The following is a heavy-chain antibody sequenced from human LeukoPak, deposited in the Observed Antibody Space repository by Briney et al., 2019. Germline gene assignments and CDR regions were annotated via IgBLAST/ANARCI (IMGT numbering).Heavy chain of an antibody. V-gene: IGHV4-59*12. CDR3: AKPSNYYGSATDAFDF. Sequence: SETLSLTCTVSGGSISSYYWSWIRQPPGKGLEWIGNIYYSGSTYYNPSLKSRVTISVDTSKNHFSLKLNSVTAADTAVYYCAKPSNYYGSATDAFDFWGQGTMVTVSS. J-gene: IGHJ3*01. CDR1: GGSISSYY. CDR2: IYYSGST. D-gene: IGHD3-10*01.